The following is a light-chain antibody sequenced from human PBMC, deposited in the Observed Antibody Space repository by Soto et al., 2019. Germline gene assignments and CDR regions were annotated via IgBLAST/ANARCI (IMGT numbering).Light chain of an antibody. CDR3: QQCYSRSQWT. V-gene: IGKV3-11*01. J-gene: IGKJ1*01. CDR2: DAS. Sequence: ENRLTQCPGTLYVTPGERATLSCRASQNVRCNLAWYQQKPGQAPMLLLSDASTRATSITASFSGGVSATAFTPPISSLEAEDFAVYYCQQCYSRSQWTFGQGTKVDI. CDR1: QNVRCN.